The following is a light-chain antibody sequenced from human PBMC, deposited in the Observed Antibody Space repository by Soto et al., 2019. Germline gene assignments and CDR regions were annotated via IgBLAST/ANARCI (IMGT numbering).Light chain of an antibody. CDR2: AAS. J-gene: IGKJ4*01. V-gene: IGKV1-8*01. CDR3: QQYYSYPLT. CDR1: QGISSY. Sequence: AIRMTQSPSSFSASTGDRVTITCRASQGISSYLAWYQQKPGKAPKLLIYAASTLQSGVPSRFSGSRSGTDFSLTISCLQSEDFATYYCQQYYSYPLTFGGGTKVEIK.